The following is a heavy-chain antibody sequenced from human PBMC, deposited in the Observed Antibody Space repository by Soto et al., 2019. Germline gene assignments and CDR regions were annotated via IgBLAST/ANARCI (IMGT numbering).Heavy chain of an antibody. CDR1: GYTFASYW. D-gene: IGHD1-26*01. Sequence: GESLKISCKGSGYTFASYWIIWVRQMPGKGLEWLGRIDPSDSYTNYRPSFQGHVTISGDKSISTVYLQWSSLKASDTAMYYCAMVSGSYWFDPWGQGTQVTVSS. CDR3: AMVSGSYWFDP. CDR2: IDPSDSYT. V-gene: IGHV5-10-1*01. J-gene: IGHJ5*02.